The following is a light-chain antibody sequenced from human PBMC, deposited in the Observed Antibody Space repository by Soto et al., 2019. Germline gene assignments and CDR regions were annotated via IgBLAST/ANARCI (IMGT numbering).Light chain of an antibody. CDR1: QSVNIY. CDR2: GAS. J-gene: IGKJ4*01. V-gene: IGKV3-20*01. Sequence: EIVFTQSPGTLSLSPGERATVSCRASQSVNIYLAWYQQKPGQAPRLLIYGASSRATGIPDRFSGSGSGTDFTLTISRLEPEDFAVYYCQQYGSSPPRLTFGGGTKVDIK. CDR3: QQYGSSPPRLT.